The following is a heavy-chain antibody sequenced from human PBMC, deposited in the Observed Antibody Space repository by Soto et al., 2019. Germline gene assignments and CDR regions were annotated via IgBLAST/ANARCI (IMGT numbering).Heavy chain of an antibody. D-gene: IGHD5-12*01. J-gene: IGHJ3*02. CDR3: ARGSSGYGYDAFDM. V-gene: IGHV3-53*04. CDR1: GFTVSNNN. Sequence: GGSLRLSCAASGFTVSNNNVNWVRQAPGKGLEWVSSFYSGGNTYYADSVEGRFAISRHTSKNTVDLQMNSLRAEDKALYYCARGSSGYGYDAFDMWGRGTMVTVSS. CDR2: FYSGGNT.